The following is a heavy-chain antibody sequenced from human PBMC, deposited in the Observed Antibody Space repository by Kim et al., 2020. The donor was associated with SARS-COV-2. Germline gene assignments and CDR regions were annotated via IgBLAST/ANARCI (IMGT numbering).Heavy chain of an antibody. J-gene: IGHJ2*01. D-gene: IGHD3-16*01. V-gene: IGHV3-73*01. CDR1: GFTFSGSA. CDR2: IRSKANSYAT. Sequence: GGSLKLSCAASGFTFSGSAMHWVRQASGKGLEWVGRIRSKANSYATAYAASVQGRITISRADSKNTAYLQMNSLKTADTAVYYCTILSMMPFGGRYYF. CDR3: TILSMMPFGGRYYF.